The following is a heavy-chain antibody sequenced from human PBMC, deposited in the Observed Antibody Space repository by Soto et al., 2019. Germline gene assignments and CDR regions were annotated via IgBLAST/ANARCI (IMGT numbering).Heavy chain of an antibody. J-gene: IGHJ3*02. CDR2: IIPIFGTA. CDR1: GESFSSYA. CDR3: ATPMGMDTAMVPDAFDI. V-gene: IGHV1-69*01. D-gene: IGHD5-18*01. Sequence: SSVKVSCKASGESFSSYAISWVRKTPGQGLEWMGGIIPIFGTANYAQKFQGRVTITADESTSTAYMELSSLRSEDTAVYYCATPMGMDTAMVPDAFDIWGQGTMVTVS.